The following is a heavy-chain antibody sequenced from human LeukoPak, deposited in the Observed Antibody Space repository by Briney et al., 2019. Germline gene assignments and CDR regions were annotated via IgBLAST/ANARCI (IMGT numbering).Heavy chain of an antibody. CDR1: GGSISSSNYY. V-gene: IGHV4-39*01. Sequence: SETLSLTCTVSGGSISSSNYYWGWIRQPPGKGLEWLRIIYYSGSTYYNPSLKSRVTISVDTSKNQFSLKLSSVTAADTAVYYCARGQDYYDTSGYAFDIWGQGTMVTVSS. D-gene: IGHD3-22*01. J-gene: IGHJ3*02. CDR2: IYYSGST. CDR3: ARGQDYYDTSGYAFDI.